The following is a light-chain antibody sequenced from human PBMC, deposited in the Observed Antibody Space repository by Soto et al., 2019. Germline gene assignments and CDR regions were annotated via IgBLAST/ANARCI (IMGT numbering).Light chain of an antibody. Sequence: EIVMTQSPATLSVSPGERATLSCRASQSVGSKLAWYQQKPGQAPRLLIYGASTRATGIPARFSGSGSGTEFTLTISSIPSEDFAVYYCQQYNNRPPLTFGGGTKVEIK. CDR3: QQYNNRPPLT. J-gene: IGKJ4*01. CDR2: GAS. CDR1: QSVGSK. V-gene: IGKV3-15*01.